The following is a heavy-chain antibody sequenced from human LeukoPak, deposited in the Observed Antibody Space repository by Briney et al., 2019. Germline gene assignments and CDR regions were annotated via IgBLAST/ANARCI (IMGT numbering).Heavy chain of an antibody. D-gene: IGHD3-22*01. J-gene: IGHJ4*02. Sequence: SETLSLTCAVYGGSLRGYYWSWIRQSPGKGLEWIGEIHHSGSTNYNPSLKSRVTISIDTSKNQFSLKLTSVTAADTAVYYCARYYYDNRGSTYYFDYWGQGTLVTVSS. V-gene: IGHV4-34*01. CDR3: ARYYYDNRGSTYYFDY. CDR2: IHHSGST. CDR1: GGSLRGYY.